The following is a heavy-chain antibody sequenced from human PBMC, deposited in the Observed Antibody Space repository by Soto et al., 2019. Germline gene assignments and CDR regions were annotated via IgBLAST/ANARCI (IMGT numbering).Heavy chain of an antibody. D-gene: IGHD1-1*01. Sequence: QLQLQESGSGLVRPSQTLSLTCAVSGGSISSGGYSWNWIRQPPGKGLEWIGYIYHSGSTLYNPSLKSRLTISLDKSKNQFPRKLSSVTAADTAVYYCARDQLEGNWFDPWGQGTLVTVSS. CDR1: GGSISSGGYS. J-gene: IGHJ5*02. CDR3: ARDQLEGNWFDP. V-gene: IGHV4-30-2*01. CDR2: IYHSGST.